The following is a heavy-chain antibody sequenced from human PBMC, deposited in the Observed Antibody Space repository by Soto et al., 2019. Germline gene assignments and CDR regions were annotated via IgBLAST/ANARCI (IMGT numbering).Heavy chain of an antibody. CDR2: IKQDGSEK. Sequence: PGGSLRLSCAASGFTFSSSWMSWVRQAPGKGPEWVANIKQDGSEKYYAGSVKGRFTISRDNAKASLYLQMNSLSAEDTAVYYCAKDLTVTGNYRDYYYYYGMDVWGQGTTVTVSS. CDR3: AKDLTVTGNYRDYYYYYGMDV. CDR1: GFTFSSSW. D-gene: IGHD4-4*01. V-gene: IGHV3-7*01. J-gene: IGHJ6*02.